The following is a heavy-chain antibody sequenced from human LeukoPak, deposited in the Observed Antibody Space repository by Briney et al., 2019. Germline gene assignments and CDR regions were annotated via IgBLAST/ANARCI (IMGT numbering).Heavy chain of an antibody. CDR1: GGSISSTNW. D-gene: IGHD2-21*02. Sequence: SGTLSLTCDVSGGSISSTNWWSWVRQPPGKGLEWIGEIYHSGSTNYNPSLKSRVTISVDKSKNQFSLKLTSVTAADTAVYYCTRSTWGDCSTGVCYTTDFDYWGRGTLVTVSS. J-gene: IGHJ4*02. CDR3: TRSTWGDCSTGVCYTTDFDY. CDR2: IYHSGST. V-gene: IGHV4-4*02.